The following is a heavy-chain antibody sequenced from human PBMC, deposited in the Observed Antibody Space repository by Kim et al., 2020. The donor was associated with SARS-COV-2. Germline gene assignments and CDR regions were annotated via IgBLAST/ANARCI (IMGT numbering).Heavy chain of an antibody. CDR1: GFTFSSYD. D-gene: IGHD5-12*01. CDR3: AREGAVDIVATADY. CDR2: IGTAGDT. Sequence: GGSLRLSCAASGFTFSSYDMHWVRQATGKGLEWVSAIGTAGDTYYPGSVKGRFTISRENAKNSLYLQMNSLRAGATAVYSCAREGAVDIVATADYCGQGT. V-gene: IGHV3-13*04. J-gene: IGHJ4*02.